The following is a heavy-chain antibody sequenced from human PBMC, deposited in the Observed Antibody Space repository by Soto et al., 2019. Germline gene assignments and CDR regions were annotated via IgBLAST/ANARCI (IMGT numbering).Heavy chain of an antibody. CDR3: ALGSWSGEKFDI. CDR2: IIPMLAIT. J-gene: IGHJ3*02. D-gene: IGHD6-13*01. Sequence: QVQLVQSGAEVKKPGSSVKVSCKASGGTFNVYTIIWVRQAPGQGLEWMGRIIPMLAITNYAQRFQGRVTLTADTSTATAYMELSSVTSEDTAVYYCALGSWSGEKFDIGGQGTVVTVSS. CDR1: GGTFNVYT. V-gene: IGHV1-69*02.